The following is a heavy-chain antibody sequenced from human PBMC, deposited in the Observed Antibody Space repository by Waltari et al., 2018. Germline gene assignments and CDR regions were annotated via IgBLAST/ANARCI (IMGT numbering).Heavy chain of an antibody. CDR2: IYHSGST. Sequence: QVQLQESGPGLVKPSETLSLTCAVSGYSISSGYYWGWIRQPPGKGLEWIGSIYHSGSTYSTPSLKSRFTISVDTSKNQFSLKLSSVTAADTAVYYCASGSGSPDYWGQGTLVIVSS. CDR3: ASGSGSPDY. CDR1: GYSISSGYY. J-gene: IGHJ4*02. V-gene: IGHV4-38-2*01. D-gene: IGHD1-26*01.